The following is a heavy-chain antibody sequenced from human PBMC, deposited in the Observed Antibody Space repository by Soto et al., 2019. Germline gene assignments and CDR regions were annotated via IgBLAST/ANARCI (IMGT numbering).Heavy chain of an antibody. V-gene: IGHV3-72*01. CDR3: ARLDFSSGYYYAY. D-gene: IGHD3-22*01. CDR2: IRNKANSCTT. CDR1: GFTFTDHY. Sequence: PGGSLRLSCAASGFTFTDHYMDWVRQAPGKGLEWVGRIRNKANSCTTVYAASVTGRFTISRDDSKSSVYLQMNSLKTEDTAVYYCARLDFSSGYYYAYWGQGTLVTVSS. J-gene: IGHJ4*02.